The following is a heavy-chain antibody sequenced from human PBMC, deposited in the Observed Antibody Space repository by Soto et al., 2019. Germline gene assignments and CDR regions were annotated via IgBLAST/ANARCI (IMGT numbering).Heavy chain of an antibody. CDR2: IKQDGSEK. CDR3: ARDTVNYYDRYFDY. Sequence: GGSLRLSCASSGFTFSSYWMSWVSQAPGKGLEWVANIKQDGSEKYYVDSVKGRFTISRDNAKNSLYLQMNSLRAEDTAVYYYARDTVNYYDRYFDYWGQGTLVTVSS. V-gene: IGHV3-7*01. J-gene: IGHJ4*02. D-gene: IGHD3-22*01. CDR1: GFTFSSYW.